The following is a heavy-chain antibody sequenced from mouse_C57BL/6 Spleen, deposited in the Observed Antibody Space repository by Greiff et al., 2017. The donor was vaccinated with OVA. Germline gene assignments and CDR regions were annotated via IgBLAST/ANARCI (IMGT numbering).Heavy chain of an antibody. CDR3: ANDYDEYYAIDY. CDR2: IHPNSGST. D-gene: IGHD2-4*01. Sequence: QVQLQQPGAELVKPGASVKLSCKASGYTFTSYWMHWVKQRPGQGLEWIGMIHPNSGSTNYNEKFKSKATLTVDKSSSTAYMQLSSLTSEDSAVYYCANDYDEYYAIDYWGQGTSVTVSS. CDR1: GYTFTSYW. J-gene: IGHJ4*01. V-gene: IGHV1-64*01.